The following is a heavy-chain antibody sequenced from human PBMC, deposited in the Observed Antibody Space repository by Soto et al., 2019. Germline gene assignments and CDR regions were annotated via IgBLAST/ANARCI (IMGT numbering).Heavy chain of an antibody. D-gene: IGHD1-26*01. V-gene: IGHV1-18*01. CDR1: GYTFTSYG. CDR2: ISAYNGNT. Sequence: QVQLVQSGAEVKKPGASVKVSCKASGYTFTSYGISWVRQAPGQGLGWMGWISAYNGNTNYAPKLQGRVTMTTDTSTSTGYMELRSLRSDDTAVYYCARDRPRSGSYHRADYWGQGTLVTVCS. CDR3: ARDRPRSGSYHRADY. J-gene: IGHJ4*02.